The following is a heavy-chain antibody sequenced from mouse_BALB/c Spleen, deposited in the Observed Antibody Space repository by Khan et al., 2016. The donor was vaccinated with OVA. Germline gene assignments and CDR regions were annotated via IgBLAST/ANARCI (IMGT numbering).Heavy chain of an antibody. V-gene: IGHV3-2*02. CDR1: GYSITSDYA. CDR2: ITYSGRS. CDR3: AGGRAY. J-gene: IGHJ3*01. Sequence: EVQLQESGPGLVKPSQSLSLTCTVTGYSITSDYAWNWIRQFPGNRLEWMGYITYSGRSSYTPSLKSRISITRDTSKNQFFLQLNSVTIDDTATXDCAGGRAYWGQGTLVTVSA. D-gene: IGHD3-3*01.